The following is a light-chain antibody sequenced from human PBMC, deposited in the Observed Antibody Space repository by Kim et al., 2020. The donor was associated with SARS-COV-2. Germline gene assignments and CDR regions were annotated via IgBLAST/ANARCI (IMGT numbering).Light chain of an antibody. J-gene: IGLJ3*02. CDR1: SGRIASNY. Sequence: KTVTISCTGSSGRIASNYVQWYQQRPGSAPTTVIYEDNQRPSGVPDRFSGSIDSSSNSASLTISGLKTEDEADYYCQSYDSSNQKVFGGGTQLTVL. CDR3: QSYDSSNQKV. CDR2: EDN. V-gene: IGLV6-57*02.